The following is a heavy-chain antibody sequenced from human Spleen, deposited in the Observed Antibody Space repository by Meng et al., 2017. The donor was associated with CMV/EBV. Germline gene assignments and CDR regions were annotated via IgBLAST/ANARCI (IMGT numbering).Heavy chain of an antibody. J-gene: IGHJ4*02. D-gene: IGHD3-22*01. Sequence: HLPVSGLGLLKPFPPLALTSPVSGGSFSCGGYSCSTSRQPPGKGLEWIGYIYYSVSIYYNPSLKSRVTISVDTSKNQFSLNLSSVTAADTAVYYFARDRYYYDSSGYYANFDYWGQGTLVTVSS. CDR1: GGSFSCGGYS. V-gene: IGHV4-30-4*08. CDR2: IYYSVSI. CDR3: ARDRYYYDSSGYYANFDY.